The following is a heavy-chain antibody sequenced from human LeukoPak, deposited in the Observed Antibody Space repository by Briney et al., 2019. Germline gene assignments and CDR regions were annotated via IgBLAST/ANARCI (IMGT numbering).Heavy chain of an antibody. Sequence: SETLSLTCAVYGGSFSGYYWSWIRQPPGKGLEWIGEINHSGSTNYNPSLKSRVTISVDTSKNQFSLKLSSVTAADTAVYYCARDQGSIILGYFDYWGQGTLVTVSS. D-gene: IGHD1-14*01. V-gene: IGHV4-34*01. CDR2: INHSGST. J-gene: IGHJ4*02. CDR3: ARDQGSIILGYFDY. CDR1: GGSFSGYY.